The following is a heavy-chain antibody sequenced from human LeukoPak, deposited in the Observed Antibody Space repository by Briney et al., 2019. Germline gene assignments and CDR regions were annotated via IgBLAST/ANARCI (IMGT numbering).Heavy chain of an antibody. CDR1: GGTFSSYA. CDR3: ASGVAPQISNAFEI. Sequence: SVKVSCKASGGTFSSYAISWVRQAPGQGLEWMGGSIPIFGIANYAQKFQGRVTITPDESTSTAYMELSSLRSEDTAMYYCASGVAPQISNAFEIWGQGTMVTVSS. J-gene: IGHJ3*02. V-gene: IGHV1-69*13. CDR2: SIPIFGIA. D-gene: IGHD2-21*01.